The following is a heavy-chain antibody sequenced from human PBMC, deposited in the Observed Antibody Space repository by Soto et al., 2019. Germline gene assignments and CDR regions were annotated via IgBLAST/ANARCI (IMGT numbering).Heavy chain of an antibody. CDR3: ARDLVKKYGDPPYFDY. D-gene: IGHD4-17*01. CDR2: IIPILGIA. J-gene: IGHJ4*02. Sequence: QVQLVQSGAEVKKPGSSVKVSCKASGGTFSSYTISWVRQAPGQGLEWMGRIIPILGIANYAQKFQGRVTITADKSTSTAYMELSSLTSEDTAVYYCARDLVKKYGDPPYFDYWGQGTLVTVSS. CDR1: GGTFSSYT. V-gene: IGHV1-69*08.